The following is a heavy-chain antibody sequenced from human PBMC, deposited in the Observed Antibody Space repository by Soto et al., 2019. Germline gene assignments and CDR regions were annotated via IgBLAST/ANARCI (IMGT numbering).Heavy chain of an antibody. CDR2: IWYDGSNK. J-gene: IGHJ4*02. V-gene: IGHV3-33*01. D-gene: IGHD2-2*01. CDR3: ARGPDCSSTSCYRNYFDY. Sequence: GGSLRLSCAASGFTFSSYGMHWVRQAPCKGLEWVAVIWYDGSNKYYADSVKGRFTISRDNSKNTLYLQMNSLRAEDTAVYYCARGPDCSSTSCYRNYFDYWGQGTLVTVSS. CDR1: GFTFSSYG.